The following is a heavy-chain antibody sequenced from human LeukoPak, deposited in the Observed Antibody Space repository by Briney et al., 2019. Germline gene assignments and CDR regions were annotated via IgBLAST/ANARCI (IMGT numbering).Heavy chain of an antibody. CDR3: ARDLWSGYKDPYDPYYYYYGMDV. V-gene: IGHV4-30-4*01. CDR1: GGSISSGDYY. Sequence: SETLSLTCAVSGGSISSGDYYWSWIRQPPGKGLEWIGYIYYSGSTYYNPPLKSRVTISVDTSKNQFSLKLSSVTAADTAVYYCARDLWSGYKDPYDPYYYYYGMDVWGQGTTVTVSS. CDR2: IYYSGST. D-gene: IGHD3-3*01. J-gene: IGHJ6*02.